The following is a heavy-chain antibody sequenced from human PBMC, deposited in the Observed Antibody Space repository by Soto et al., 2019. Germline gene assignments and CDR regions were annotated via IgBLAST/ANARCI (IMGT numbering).Heavy chain of an antibody. J-gene: IGHJ4*02. CDR3: ARGEGSWFGELFPPDY. CDR1: GFTVSSNY. Sequence: EVQLVESGGGLVQPGGSLRLSCAASGFTVSSNYMSWVRQAPGKGLEWVSVIYSGGSTYYADSVKGRFTISRHNSKNTLYLQMNSLRAEDTAVYYCARGEGSWFGELFPPDYWGQGTLVTVSS. V-gene: IGHV3-53*04. CDR2: IYSGGST. D-gene: IGHD3-10*01.